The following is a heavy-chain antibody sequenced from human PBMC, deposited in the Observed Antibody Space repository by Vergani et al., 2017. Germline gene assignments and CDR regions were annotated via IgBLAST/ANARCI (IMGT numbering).Heavy chain of an antibody. CDR2: IYYSGST. Sequence: QVQLQESGPGLVKPSQTLSLTCTFSGGSISSGGYYWSWIRQHPGKGLEWIGYIYYSGSTYYNPSLKSRVTLSVDTSKKHFSLRLSSVTAADTAVYYCARHSSGWVYWYFDLWGRGTLVTVSS. J-gene: IGHJ2*01. V-gene: IGHV4-31*03. D-gene: IGHD6-19*01. CDR3: ARHSSGWVYWYFDL. CDR1: GGSISSGGYY.